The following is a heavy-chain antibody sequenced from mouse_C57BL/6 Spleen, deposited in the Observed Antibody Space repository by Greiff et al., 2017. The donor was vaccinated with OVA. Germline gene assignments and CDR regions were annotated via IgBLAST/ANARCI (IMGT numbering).Heavy chain of an antibody. Sequence: VQLQQPGAELVRPGSSVKLSCKASGYTFTSYWMRWVKQRPIQGLEWIGNIDPSDSETHYNQKFKDKATLTVDKSSSTAYMQLSSLTSEDSAVYYCARGAFYYYGSSPLYAMDYWGQGTSVTVSS. V-gene: IGHV1-52*01. CDR2: IDPSDSET. CDR3: ARGAFYYYGSSPLYAMDY. D-gene: IGHD1-1*01. J-gene: IGHJ4*01. CDR1: GYTFTSYW.